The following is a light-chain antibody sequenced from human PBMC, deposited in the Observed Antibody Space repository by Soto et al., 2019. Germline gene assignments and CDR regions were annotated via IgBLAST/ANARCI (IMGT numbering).Light chain of an antibody. CDR2: KTS. CDR1: QTINNW. Sequence: DIQMTQSPSPLPASVGDRVTITCRASQTINNWLAWYQQKPGKAPKLLIYKTSSLQSGVPSRFSGSGSGTEFTLTISCLQPDDFATYYCQQYSSYSVYTFGQGTKVEIK. CDR3: QQYSSYSVYT. J-gene: IGKJ2*01. V-gene: IGKV1-5*03.